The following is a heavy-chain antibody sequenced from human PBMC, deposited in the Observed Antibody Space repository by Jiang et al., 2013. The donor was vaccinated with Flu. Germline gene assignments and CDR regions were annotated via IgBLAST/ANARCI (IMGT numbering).Heavy chain of an antibody. CDR3: ARDRGVYSSSWFTIDY. CDR1: GXTFSSYS. Sequence: GLVKPGGSLRLSCAASGXTFSSYSMNWVRQAPGKGLEWVSSISSSSSYIYYADSVKGRFTISRDNAKNSLYLQMNSLRAEDTAVYYCARDRGVYSSSWFTIDYWGQGTLVTVSS. J-gene: IGHJ4*02. D-gene: IGHD6-13*01. V-gene: IGHV3-21*01. CDR2: ISSSSSYI.